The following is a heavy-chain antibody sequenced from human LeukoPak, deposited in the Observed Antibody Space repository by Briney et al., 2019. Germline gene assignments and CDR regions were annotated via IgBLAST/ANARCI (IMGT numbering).Heavy chain of an antibody. V-gene: IGHV4-30-4*08. CDR3: ARGAGDTAMLGDY. Sequence: SETLSLTCTVSGGSISSGDYYWSWVRQPPGKGLEWVGCIYYSGSTYYNPSLKSRVTISVDTSKNQFSLKLSSVTAADTAVYYCARGAGDTAMLGDYWGQGTLATVSS. J-gene: IGHJ4*02. D-gene: IGHD5-18*01. CDR1: GGSISSGDYY. CDR2: IYYSGST.